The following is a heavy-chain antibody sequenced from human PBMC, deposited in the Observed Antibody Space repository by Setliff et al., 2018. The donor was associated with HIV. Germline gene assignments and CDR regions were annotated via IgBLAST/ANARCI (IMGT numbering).Heavy chain of an antibody. CDR3: ARKLRPGHGVDV. Sequence: LSCAASRFDFNHYWMCWVRQAPGKGLEWVANIGQDGSEKNYVDSVKGRFTISRDNAKNSMDLQMNSLRAEDTAIYYCARKLRPGHGVDVWGQGTTVTVSS. J-gene: IGHJ6*02. CDR1: RFDFNHYW. D-gene: IGHD3-10*01. CDR2: IGQDGSEK. V-gene: IGHV3-7*01.